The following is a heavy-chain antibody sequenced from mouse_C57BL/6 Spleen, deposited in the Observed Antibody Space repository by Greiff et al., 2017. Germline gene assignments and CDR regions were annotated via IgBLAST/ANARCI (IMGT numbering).Heavy chain of an antibody. D-gene: IGHD2-2*01. CDR3: ASAGLPRENYYAMDY. CDR2: IDPSDSET. Sequence: QVQLQQPGAELVRPGSSVKLSCKASGYTFTSYWMHWVKQRPIQGLEWIGNIDPSDSETHYNQKFKDKATLTVDKSSSTAYMQLSSLTSEDSAVYYCASAGLPRENYYAMDYWGQGTSVTVSS. CDR1: GYTFTSYW. V-gene: IGHV1-52*01. J-gene: IGHJ4*01.